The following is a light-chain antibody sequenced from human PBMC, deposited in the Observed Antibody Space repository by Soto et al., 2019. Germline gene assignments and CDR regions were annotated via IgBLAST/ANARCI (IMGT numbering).Light chain of an antibody. CDR2: GAS. CDR1: QSVDRK. CDR3: QQYNHWPPLT. J-gene: IGKJ4*01. V-gene: IGKV3-15*01. Sequence: IVMTQSPATLSVSPGDRATLSCRASQSVDRKLAWYQQKPGQAPRLLIYGASTRATGIPARFSGSGSGTEFTLTISSLQSEDFAIYSCQQYNHWPPLTFGGGTKVEIK.